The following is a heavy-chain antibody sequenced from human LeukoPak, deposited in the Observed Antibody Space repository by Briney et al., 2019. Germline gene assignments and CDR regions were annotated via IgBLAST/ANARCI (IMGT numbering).Heavy chain of an antibody. D-gene: IGHD6-19*01. V-gene: IGHV4-59*08. CDR1: GGSIGNYY. CDR2: SGST. J-gene: IGHJ4*02. Sequence: SETLSLTCTVSGGSIGNYYWSWIRQPPGRGLEWIVYSGSTTYNPSLKSRVTTSVDTSKNQFSLKLNSVTAADTAVYYCARHGSSGWDFDYWGQGTLVTVSS. CDR3: ARHGSSGWDFDY.